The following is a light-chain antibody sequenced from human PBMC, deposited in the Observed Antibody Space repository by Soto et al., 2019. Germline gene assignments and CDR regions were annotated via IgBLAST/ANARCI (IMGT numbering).Light chain of an antibody. CDR1: QGVSSSY. V-gene: IGKV3-20*01. J-gene: IGKJ1*01. CDR3: QYYGTSSWT. Sequence: EIVLTQSPGTLSLSPGERATLSCRASQGVSSSYLTWYQQKPGQAPRLLIYGTSSRATGIPDRFSGSGSGTDFTLTISRLEPEDFAVYHCQYYGTSSWTFGQGTKVDIK. CDR2: GTS.